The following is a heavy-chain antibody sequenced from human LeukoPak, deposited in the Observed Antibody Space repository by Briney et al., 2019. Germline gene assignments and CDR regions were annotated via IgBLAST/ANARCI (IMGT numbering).Heavy chain of an antibody. CDR1: GFTFDDYG. CDR2: ISWNSASV. V-gene: IGHV3-9*01. J-gene: IGHJ4*02. CDR3: AKDYGYSSSWYDY. D-gene: IGHD6-13*01. Sequence: GRSLRLSCEASGFTFDDYGMHWVRQAPGKGLEWVSTISWNSASVGYVDSVKGRFTISRDNAKKTLYLQMNSLRPEDTALYYCAKDYGYSSSWYDYRGQGTLVTVSS.